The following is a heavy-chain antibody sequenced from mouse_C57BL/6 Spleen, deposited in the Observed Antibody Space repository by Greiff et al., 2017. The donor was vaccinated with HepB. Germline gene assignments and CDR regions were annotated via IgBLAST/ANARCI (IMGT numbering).Heavy chain of an antibody. CDR3: ARDRGGSSPYFDY. D-gene: IGHD1-1*01. Sequence: EVQVVESGGGLVKPGGSLKLSCAASGFTFSSYAMSWVRQTPEKRLEWVATISDGGSYTYYPDNVKGRFTISRDNAKNNLYLQMSHLKSEDTAMYYCARDRGGSSPYFDYWGQGTTLTVSS. V-gene: IGHV5-4*01. CDR2: ISDGGSYT. CDR1: GFTFSSYA. J-gene: IGHJ2*01.